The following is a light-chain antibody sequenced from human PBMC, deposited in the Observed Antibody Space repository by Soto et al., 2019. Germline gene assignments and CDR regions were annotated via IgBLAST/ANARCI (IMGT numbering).Light chain of an antibody. Sequence: DIQMTQSPSTLSGSVEDRVTITCRASQSIGDLLAWYQQKPGEAPKLLIYKASYLETGVPSRFSGSGSGTGFTFTISSLQPEDFATYYCQQYESLPLTFGQGTRLEIK. CDR3: QQYESLPLT. J-gene: IGKJ5*01. CDR1: QSIGDL. CDR2: KAS. V-gene: IGKV1-5*03.